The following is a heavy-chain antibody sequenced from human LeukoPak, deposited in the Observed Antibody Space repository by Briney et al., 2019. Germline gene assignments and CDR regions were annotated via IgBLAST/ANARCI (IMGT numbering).Heavy chain of an antibody. J-gene: IGHJ4*02. CDR2: IEHNGNDE. Sequence: GGSLRLSCAVSGFAFSGFRMALGRQAPGKGLEWVAAIEHNGNDEYYVDSVKGRFTISRDNAKNSLYLQMNSLRAEDTAVYYCARGGFLDYWGQGTLVTVSS. V-gene: IGHV3-7*03. CDR1: GFAFSGFR. D-gene: IGHD2/OR15-2a*01. CDR3: ARGGFLDY.